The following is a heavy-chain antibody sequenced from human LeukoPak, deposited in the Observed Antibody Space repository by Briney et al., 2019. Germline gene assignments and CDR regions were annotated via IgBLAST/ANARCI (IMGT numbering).Heavy chain of an antibody. V-gene: IGHV1-2*02. J-gene: IGHJ4*02. CDR3: ARAIDFWSGYYFGY. Sequence: ASVKVSCKASGYTFTGYYMHWVRQAPGQGLEWMGWINPNSGGTNYAQKFQGRVTMTRDTSISTAYMELSRLRSDDTAVYYCARAIDFWSGYYFGYWGQGTLVTVSS. D-gene: IGHD3-3*01. CDR2: INPNSGGT. CDR1: GYTFTGYY.